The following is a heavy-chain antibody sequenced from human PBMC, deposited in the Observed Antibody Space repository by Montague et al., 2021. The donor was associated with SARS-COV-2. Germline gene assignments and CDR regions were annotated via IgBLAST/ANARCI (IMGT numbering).Heavy chain of an antibody. CDR1: GASFSSYY. D-gene: IGHD2-2*01. CDR3: ANCRRTQQLFGTRYYGMDL. CDR2: ISYSGKT. V-gene: IGHV4-59*01. Sequence: SETLSLTCTVSGASFSSYYWTWIRQPPGRGLQWIGDISYSGKTNYNPSLKSRVTISVDTSKDHFTLRLSSVTAADTAVYFCANCRRTQQLFGTRYYGMDLWGQGTTVTVPS. J-gene: IGHJ6*02.